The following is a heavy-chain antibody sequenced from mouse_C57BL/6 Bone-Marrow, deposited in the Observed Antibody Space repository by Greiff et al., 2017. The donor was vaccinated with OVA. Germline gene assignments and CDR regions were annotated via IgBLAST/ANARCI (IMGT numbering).Heavy chain of an antibody. V-gene: IGHV1-61*01. CDR3: ARTVPITTVVATDY. J-gene: IGHJ2*01. CDR2: IYPSDSET. CDR1: GYTFTSYW. D-gene: IGHD1-1*01. Sequence: VQLQQPGAELVRPGSSVKLSCKASGYTFTSYWMDWVKQRPGQGLEWIGNIYPSDSETHYNQKFKDKATLTVDKSSSTAYMQLSSLTSEDSAVYYCARTVPITTVVATDYWGQGTTLTVSS.